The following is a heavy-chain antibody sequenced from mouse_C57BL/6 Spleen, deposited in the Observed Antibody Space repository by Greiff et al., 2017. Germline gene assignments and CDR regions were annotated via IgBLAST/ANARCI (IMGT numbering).Heavy chain of an antibody. CDR2: INPSNGGT. D-gene: IGHD1-1*01. CDR1: GYTFTSYW. CDR3: ARRGYYCTLALFAY. V-gene: IGHV1-53*01. J-gene: IGHJ3*01. Sequence: VKLQQPGTELVKPGASVKLSCKASGYTFTSYWMNWVKQRPGQGLEWIGNINPSNGGTNYNEKFKSKATLTVDKSSSTAYMQLSSLTSEDSAVYYCARRGYYCTLALFAYWGQGTLVTVSA.